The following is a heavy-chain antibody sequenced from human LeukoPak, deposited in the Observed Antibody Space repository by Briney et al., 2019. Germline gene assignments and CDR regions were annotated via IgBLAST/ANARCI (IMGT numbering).Heavy chain of an antibody. CDR1: GGSISSSPYY. V-gene: IGHV4-39*01. CDR2: IYYSGST. CDR3: ARTRFCTSSSCGSYGMDV. Sequence: SETLSLTGTVSGGSISSSPYYWGWIRQPPGKGLEWIGSIYYSGSTYSNVSLKSRVTISVDTSKNQFSLKLSSVTAADTAVYYCARTRFCTSSSCGSYGMDVWGQGTTVTVSS. D-gene: IGHD2-15*01. J-gene: IGHJ6*02.